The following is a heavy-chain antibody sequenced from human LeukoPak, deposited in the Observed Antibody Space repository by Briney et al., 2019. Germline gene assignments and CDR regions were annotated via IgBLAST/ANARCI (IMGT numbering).Heavy chain of an antibody. D-gene: IGHD2-2*01. CDR2: INHSGST. V-gene: IGHV4-34*01. J-gene: IGHJ4*02. Sequence: SETLSLTCAVYGGSFSGYYWSWIRQPPGKGLEWIGEINHSGSTNYNPSLKSRVTISVDTSKNQFPLKLSSVTAADTAVYYCAREASDIVVLPAAMDYYFHYWGQGTLVTVSS. CDR3: AREASDIVVLPAAMDYYFHY. CDR1: GGSFSGYY.